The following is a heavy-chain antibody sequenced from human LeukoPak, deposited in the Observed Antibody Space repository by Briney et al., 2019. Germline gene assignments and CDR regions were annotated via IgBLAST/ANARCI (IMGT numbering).Heavy chain of an antibody. CDR3: ARMGHCSGGSCVQPSRSLDP. CDR2: INPRGGST. CDR1: GYAFTSYY. D-gene: IGHD2-15*01. V-gene: IGHV1-46*01. J-gene: IGHJ5*02. Sequence: GASVKVSCKATGYAFTSYYMHWVRQAPGQGLEWMGIINPRGGSTSYAQKFQGRVTMTRDTSTSTVYMELSSLRSEDTAVYYCARMGHCSGGSCVQPSRSLDPWGQGTLVTVSS.